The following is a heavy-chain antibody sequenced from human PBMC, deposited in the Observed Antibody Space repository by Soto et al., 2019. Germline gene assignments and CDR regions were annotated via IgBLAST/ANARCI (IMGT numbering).Heavy chain of an antibody. CDR1: GGSISSGGYS. CDR2: IYHSGST. CDR3: ARELDTAMGPHSGMDV. V-gene: IGHV4-30-2*01. D-gene: IGHD5-18*01. Sequence: QLQLQESGSGLVKPSQTLSLTCAVSGGSISSGGYSWSWIRQPPGKGLEWIGYIYHSGSTYYNPSLKSRVPSPLDGSKTQLSLKRCSVTAADTAVYYCARELDTAMGPHSGMDVWGQGTTVTVSS. J-gene: IGHJ6*02.